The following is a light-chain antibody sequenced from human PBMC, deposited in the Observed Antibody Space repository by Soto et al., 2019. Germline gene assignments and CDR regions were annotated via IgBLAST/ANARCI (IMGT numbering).Light chain of an antibody. CDR1: QSVNSA. CDR3: QQYNNWPRT. J-gene: IGKJ1*01. V-gene: IGKV3-15*01. Sequence: EIVMTQSPATLSVSPGESDTLSCRASQSVNSALAWYQQKPGQVPRLLIYGASTRATGIPARFSGSGSGTEFTLTINSLQSEDFAVYYCQQYNNWPRTFGQGTKVDIK. CDR2: GAS.